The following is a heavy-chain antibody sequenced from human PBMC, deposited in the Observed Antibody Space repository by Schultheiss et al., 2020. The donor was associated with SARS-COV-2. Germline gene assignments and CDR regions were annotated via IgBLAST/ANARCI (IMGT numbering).Heavy chain of an antibody. V-gene: IGHV3-30*04. CDR3: ARSQPISDPGMDV. D-gene: IGHD2-2*01. Sequence: GESLKISCAASGFTFSSYAMHWVRQAPGKGLEWVAVISYDGSNKYYADSVNGRFTISRDNSKNTLYLQMNSLRAEDTAVYYCARSQPISDPGMDVWGQGTTVTVSS. J-gene: IGHJ6*02. CDR1: GFTFSSYA. CDR2: ISYDGSNK.